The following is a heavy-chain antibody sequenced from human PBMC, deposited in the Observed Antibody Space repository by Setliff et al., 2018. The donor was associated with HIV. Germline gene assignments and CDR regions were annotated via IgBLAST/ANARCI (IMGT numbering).Heavy chain of an antibody. Sequence: SETLSLTCDVSGDSFTTTSHYWAWLRQPAGRGLEWIGHAYSRGNTDYNPSLASRVSIFMSTSEIQFSLTLNAVTAADTAKYDCASGRLMGCSVIFFDFWGQGILVTVSS. D-gene: IGHD1-26*01. J-gene: IGHJ4*02. CDR3: ASGRLMGCSVIFFDF. CDR1: GDSFTTTSHY. CDR2: AYSRGNT. V-gene: IGHV4-61*09.